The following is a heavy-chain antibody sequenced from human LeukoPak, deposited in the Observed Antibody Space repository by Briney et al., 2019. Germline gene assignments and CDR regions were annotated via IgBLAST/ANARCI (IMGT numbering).Heavy chain of an antibody. CDR2: IWYDGSNE. Sequence: GGSLRLSCAASGFTFSTYGMQWVRQAPGKGLGWVALIWYDGSNENYADSVKGRFTISRDNSKSTVYLQLNSLRAEDTAVYYCARDGYGSGSIDYWGQGTLVTVSS. CDR3: ARDGYGSGSIDY. CDR1: GFTFSTYG. J-gene: IGHJ4*02. D-gene: IGHD3-10*01. V-gene: IGHV3-33*01.